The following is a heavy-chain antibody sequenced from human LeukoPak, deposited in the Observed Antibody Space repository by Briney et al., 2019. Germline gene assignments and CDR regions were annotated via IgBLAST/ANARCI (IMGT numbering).Heavy chain of an antibody. CDR1: GYTFTSYD. CDR3: ARGMTTVVTDYYYYMDV. J-gene: IGHJ6*03. Sequence: GASVKVSCKASGYTFTSYDINWVRQATGPGLEWMGWMNPNSGNTGYAQKFQGRVTMTRNTSISTAYMELSSLRSEDTAVYYCARGMTTVVTDYYYYMDVWGKGTTVTVSS. V-gene: IGHV1-8*01. CDR2: MNPNSGNT. D-gene: IGHD4-23*01.